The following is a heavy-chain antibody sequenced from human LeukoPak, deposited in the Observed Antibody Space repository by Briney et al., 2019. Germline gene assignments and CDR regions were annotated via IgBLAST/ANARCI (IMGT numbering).Heavy chain of an antibody. V-gene: IGHV1-2*06. CDR2: INPNSGGT. Sequence: ASVKVSCKASGYTFTGYYMHWVRQAPGQGLEWMGRINPNSGGTNYAQKFQGRVTMTRDTSISTAYMELSRLRSDDTAVYYCAREGRDGTIFGVVDYWGQGTLVTVSP. CDR1: GYTFTGYY. D-gene: IGHD3-3*01. J-gene: IGHJ4*02. CDR3: AREGRDGTIFGVVDY.